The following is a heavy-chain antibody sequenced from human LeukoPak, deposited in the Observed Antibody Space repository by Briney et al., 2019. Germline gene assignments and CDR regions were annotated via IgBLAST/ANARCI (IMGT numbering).Heavy chain of an antibody. J-gene: IGHJ6*02. D-gene: IGHD6-13*01. CDR3: ASLSYSSSWYYYYYGMDV. V-gene: IGHV4-34*01. Sequence: PSETLSLTCAVYGGSFSGYYWSWIRQPPGKGLEWIGEINHSGSTNYNPPLKSRVTISVDTSKNQFSLKLSSVTAADTAVYYCASLSYSSSWYYYYYGMDVWGQGTTVTVSS. CDR1: GGSFSGYY. CDR2: INHSGST.